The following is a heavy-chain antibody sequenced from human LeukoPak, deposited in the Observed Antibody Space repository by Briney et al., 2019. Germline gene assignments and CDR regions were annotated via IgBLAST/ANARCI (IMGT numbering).Heavy chain of an antibody. D-gene: IGHD3-22*01. CDR2: TYYRSKWYN. V-gene: IGHV6-1*01. J-gene: IGHJ4*02. Sequence: SQTLSLTCAISGDSVSSNSAAWNWIRQSPSRGLEWLGRTYYRSKWYNDYAVSVKSRITINPDTSKNQFSLQLSSVTAADTAVYYCARAPGTYDSSGYYLYYFDYWGQGTLVTVSS. CDR3: ARAPGTYDSSGYYLYYFDY. CDR1: GDSVSSNSAA.